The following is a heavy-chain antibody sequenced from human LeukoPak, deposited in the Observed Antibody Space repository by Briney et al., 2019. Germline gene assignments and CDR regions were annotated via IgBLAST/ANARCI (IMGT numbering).Heavy chain of an antibody. CDR3: ARAYYDSGDYYYEGYFQD. Sequence: PGGSLRLSCAASGFSFSSNSMNWVRQAPGKGLEWVSYISSRSTTMYYADSVKGRFTISRDNAKNSLYLQMNSLRDEDTAVYYCARAYYDSGDYYYEGYFQDWGQGTLVTVSS. CDR2: ISSRSTTM. J-gene: IGHJ1*01. V-gene: IGHV3-48*02. D-gene: IGHD3-22*01. CDR1: GFSFSSNS.